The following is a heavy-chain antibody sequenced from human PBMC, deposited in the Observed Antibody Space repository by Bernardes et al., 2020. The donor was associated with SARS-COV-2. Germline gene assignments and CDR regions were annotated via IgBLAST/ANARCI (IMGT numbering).Heavy chain of an antibody. CDR3: ARGERCSDGICYKGNNIFEI. J-gene: IGHJ3*02. CDR2: ISGIRSTL. V-gene: IGHV3-48*02. CDR1: GFTFSSYS. Sequence: GGSLRLSCAAAGFTFSSYSMNWVRQAPGTGLEWVSYISGIRSTLYYADSVKGRFTISRDNAKNSLYLQMNSLRDEDSAVYYCARGERCSDGICYKGNNIFEIWGQGTKVTVSS. D-gene: IGHD2-8*01.